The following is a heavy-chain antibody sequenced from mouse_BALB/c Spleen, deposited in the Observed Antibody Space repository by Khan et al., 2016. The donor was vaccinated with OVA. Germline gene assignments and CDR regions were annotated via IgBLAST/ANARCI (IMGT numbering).Heavy chain of an antibody. CDR2: IWGGGIT. CDR1: GFSLTDYG. J-gene: IGHJ2*01. CDR3: AKNRNLYPYYFDY. Sequence: QVQLKESGPGLVAPSQSLSITCTVSGFSLTDYGVSWIRQPPGKGLEWLGVIWGGGITYYNSALKSRLSIITDNSKSQVFLKMNSLQTDDTAMYYCAKNRNLYPYYFDYWGQGTTLTVSA. V-gene: IGHV2-6-5*01.